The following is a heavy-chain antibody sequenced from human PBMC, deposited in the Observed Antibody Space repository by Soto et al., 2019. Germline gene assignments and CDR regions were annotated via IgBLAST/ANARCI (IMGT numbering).Heavy chain of an antibody. Sequence: SETLSLTCAVSGYSISSSNWWGWIRQPPGKGLEWIGNIDYSGTTYYNPSLKSRVTMSVDTSKNQFSLKLTSVTAVDTAVYYCARREIQGPIDYWGQGTLVTVSS. CDR1: GYSISSSNW. CDR2: IDYSGTT. CDR3: ARREIQGPIDY. V-gene: IGHV4-28*01. J-gene: IGHJ4*02. D-gene: IGHD1-26*01.